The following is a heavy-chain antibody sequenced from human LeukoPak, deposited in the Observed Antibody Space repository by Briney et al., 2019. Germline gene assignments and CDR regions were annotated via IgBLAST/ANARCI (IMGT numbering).Heavy chain of an antibody. D-gene: IGHD1-26*01. V-gene: IGHV1-8*03. CDR2: MNPNSGNT. CDR1: GYTFTSYD. J-gene: IGHJ4*02. Sequence: GASVKVSCKASGYTFTSYDINWVRQATGQGLEWMGWMNPNSGNTGYAQKFQGRVTITRNTSISTAYMELSSLRSEDTAVYYCARGRGMKGATRGYYFDYWGQGTLVTVSS. CDR3: ARGRGMKGATRGYYFDY.